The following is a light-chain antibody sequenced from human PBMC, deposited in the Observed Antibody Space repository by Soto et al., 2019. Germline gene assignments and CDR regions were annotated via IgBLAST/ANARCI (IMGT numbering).Light chain of an antibody. Sequence: DIQMTQSPSSLSASVGDRVTITCRASQTISNYLNWYQQKAGEAPKLLIYAASTLQSGVPSRFSGSESGTDCTLTIRGLQPEDFATYYCQQTYSSPLTFGGGTKVDIK. J-gene: IGKJ4*01. V-gene: IGKV1-39*01. CDR2: AAS. CDR3: QQTYSSPLT. CDR1: QTISNY.